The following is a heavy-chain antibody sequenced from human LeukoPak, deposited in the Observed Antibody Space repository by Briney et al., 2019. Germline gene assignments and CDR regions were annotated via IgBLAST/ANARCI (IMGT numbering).Heavy chain of an antibody. J-gene: IGHJ4*02. Sequence: GGSLRLSCAASGVTFSNYWMGWVRQAPGKRPEWVANMNIDGSEKYYADSVKGRFSISRDNARNSVYLQMASLRVEDTAVYYCARDPVEWELLLDYWGQGTLVTVSS. CDR3: ARDPVEWELLLDY. V-gene: IGHV3-7*01. CDR1: GVTFSNYW. D-gene: IGHD1-26*01. CDR2: MNIDGSEK.